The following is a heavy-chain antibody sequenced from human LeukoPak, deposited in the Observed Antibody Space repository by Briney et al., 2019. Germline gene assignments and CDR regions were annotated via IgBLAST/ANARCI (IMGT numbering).Heavy chain of an antibody. D-gene: IGHD1-26*01. J-gene: IGHJ4*02. Sequence: ASVKVSCKTSGYTFTNYYVHWVRQAPGQGLEWMGWIKPNSGGTKFAQKFQGRVTMTRDTSISTAYMELSRLRSDDTAVYYCATMMYSETYNDYWGQGTLVTVSS. CDR2: IKPNSGGT. CDR1: GYTFTNYY. V-gene: IGHV1-2*02. CDR3: ATMMYSETYNDY.